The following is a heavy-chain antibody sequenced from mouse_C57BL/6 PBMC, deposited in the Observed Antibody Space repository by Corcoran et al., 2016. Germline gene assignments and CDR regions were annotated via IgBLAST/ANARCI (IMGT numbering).Heavy chain of an antibody. Sequence: DVQLQESGPGLVNPSQSLSLTCSVTGYSITSGYYWNWIRQFPRNKLEWMGYISYDGSNNYNTSLKNRITITHNTSKNQFFLKLNSVTTEDTATYYCARDGAYYSNYGAWFAYWGQGTLVTVS. V-gene: IGHV3-6*01. CDR1: GYSITSGYY. D-gene: IGHD2-5*01. J-gene: IGHJ3*01. CDR3: ARDGAYYSNYGAWFAY. CDR2: ISYDGSN.